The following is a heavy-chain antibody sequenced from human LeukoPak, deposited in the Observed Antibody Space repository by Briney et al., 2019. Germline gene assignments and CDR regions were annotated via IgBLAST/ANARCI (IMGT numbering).Heavy chain of an antibody. D-gene: IGHD3-10*01. J-gene: IGHJ4*02. Sequence: GRSLRLSCAASGFTFSSYGMHWVCQAPGKGLEWVAVISYDGSNKYYADSVKGRFTISRDNSKNTLYLQMNSLRAEDTAVYYCAKARYYYGSGRSYYFDYWGQGTLVTVSS. CDR2: ISYDGSNK. CDR3: AKARYYYGSGRSYYFDY. CDR1: GFTFSSYG. V-gene: IGHV3-30*18.